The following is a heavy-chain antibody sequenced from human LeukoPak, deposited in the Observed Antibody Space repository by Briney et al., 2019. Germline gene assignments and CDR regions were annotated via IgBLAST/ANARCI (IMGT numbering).Heavy chain of an antibody. CDR2: IYHSGST. CDR1: GYSISSGYY. J-gene: IGHJ2*01. V-gene: IGHV4-38-2*02. D-gene: IGHD2-21*02. CDR3: ARDSMTFFDL. Sequence: SETLSLTCTVSGYSISSGYYWGWIRQPPGKGLEWIGSIYHSGSTYYNPSPKSRVTISVDTSKNQFSLKLSSVTAADTAVYYCARDSMTFFDLWGRGTLVTVSS.